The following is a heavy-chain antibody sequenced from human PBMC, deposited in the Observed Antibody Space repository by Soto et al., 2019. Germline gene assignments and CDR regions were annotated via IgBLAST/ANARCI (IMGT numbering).Heavy chain of an antibody. CDR1: GFTFRTYW. V-gene: IGHV3-7*01. CDR3: ATSWI. Sequence: EVQLVESGGGLVQPGGSLRLSCAASGFTFRTYWMNWVRQAPGKGLEWVANIKGDGSEKYYVDPVKGRFTISRDNARNSLYLQMNSLRAEDTAVYYCATSWIRGQGALVTVSS. J-gene: IGHJ4*02. D-gene: IGHD1-1*01. CDR2: IKGDGSEK.